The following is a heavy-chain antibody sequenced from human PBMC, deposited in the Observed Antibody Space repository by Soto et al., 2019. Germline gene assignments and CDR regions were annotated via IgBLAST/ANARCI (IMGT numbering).Heavy chain of an antibody. J-gene: IGHJ6*02. CDR2: MYNTGST. CDR1: GGTISRHY. Sequence: QVQLQESGPGLVKPSETPSLTCTVSGGTISRHYWSWIRQPPGKGLEWIGYMYNTGSTVYNPSFKSRVTISVDTSKNQFSLKLNSVTAADTAVYYCARDLWGYCGTDCYPLDVWGQGTTVTVSS. D-gene: IGHD2-21*02. CDR3: ARDLWGYCGTDCYPLDV. V-gene: IGHV4-59*11.